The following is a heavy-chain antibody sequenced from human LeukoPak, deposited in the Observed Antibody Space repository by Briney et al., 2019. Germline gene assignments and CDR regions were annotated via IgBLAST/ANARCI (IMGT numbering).Heavy chain of an antibody. V-gene: IGHV4-31*03. CDR2: IYYSGST. D-gene: IGHD3-9*01. Sequence: SETLSLTCTVSGGSISSGYYYWSWIRQHPGKGLEWIGNIYYSGSTYYNPSLKSRVTMSVDTSNNQFSLKLTSVTAADTAVYYCSRARGYFDPFDSWGQGTLVTVSS. CDR3: SRARGYFDPFDS. J-gene: IGHJ4*02. CDR1: GGSISSGYYY.